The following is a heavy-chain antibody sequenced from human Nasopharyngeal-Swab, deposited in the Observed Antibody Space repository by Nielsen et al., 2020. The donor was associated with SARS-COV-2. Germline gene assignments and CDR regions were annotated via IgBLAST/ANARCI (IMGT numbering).Heavy chain of an antibody. CDR3: ARRGNWFDP. V-gene: IGHV3-9*01. J-gene: IGHJ5*02. CDR1: GFTFDDYA. Sequence: SLKISCAASGFTFDDYAMHWVRQAPGKGLEWVSGISWNSGSIGYADSVKGRFTISRDNAKNSLYLQMNSLRAEDTAVYYCARRGNWFDPWGQGTLVTVSS. CDR2: ISWNSGSI.